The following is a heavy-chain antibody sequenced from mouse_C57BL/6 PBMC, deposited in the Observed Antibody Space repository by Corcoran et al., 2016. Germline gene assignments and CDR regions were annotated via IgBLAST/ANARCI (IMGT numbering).Heavy chain of an antibody. D-gene: IGHD1-1*01. CDR2: INTYSGVP. Sequence: QIQLVQSAPELKKTGATIQISSKASGYNFTTCGLCWVKQAPGKGLERRGWINTYSGVPTYADDFKGRFAFSWVTAASTAYLQINNLKNEDTATDFCARSVERYVDVWGTGTTVTVSS. J-gene: IGHJ1*03. CDR1: GYNFTTCG. V-gene: IGHV9-3*01. CDR3: ARSVERYVDV.